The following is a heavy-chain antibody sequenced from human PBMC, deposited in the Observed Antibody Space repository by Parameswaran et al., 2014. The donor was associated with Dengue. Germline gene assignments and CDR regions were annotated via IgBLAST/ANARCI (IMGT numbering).Heavy chain of an antibody. CDR3: ARADNWNYVDY. Sequence: ASETLSLTCTVSGGSISSYYWSWIRQPPGKGLEWIGYIYYSGSTNYNPSLKSRVTISVDTSKNQFSLKLSSVTAADTAVYYCARADNWNYVDYWGQGTLVTVSS. J-gene: IGHJ4*02. D-gene: IGHD1-20*01. V-gene: IGHV4-59*01. CDR1: GGSISSYY. CDR2: IYYSGST.